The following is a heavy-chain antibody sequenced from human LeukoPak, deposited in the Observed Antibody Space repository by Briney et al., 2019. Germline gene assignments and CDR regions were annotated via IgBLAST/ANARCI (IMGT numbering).Heavy chain of an antibody. J-gene: IGHJ4*02. D-gene: IGHD3-22*01. CDR3: ARDLDDTYYYDSSGYSFDY. V-gene: IGHV1-69*04. CDR2: IIPILGIA. CDR1: GGTFSSYA. Sequence: SVKVSCKASGGTFSSYAISWVRQAPGQGLEWMGRIIPILGIANYAQKFQGRVTITADKSTSTAYMELSSLRSEDTAVYYCARDLDDTYYYDSSGYSFDYWGQGTLVTVSS.